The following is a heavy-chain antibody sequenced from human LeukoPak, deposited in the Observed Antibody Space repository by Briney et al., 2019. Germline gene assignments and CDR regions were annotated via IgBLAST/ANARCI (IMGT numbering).Heavy chain of an antibody. CDR1: GGSISSYY. CDR2: IYYSGSI. Sequence: SETLSLTCTVSGGSISSYYWRWIRQPPGKGLEWIGYIYYSGSINYNPSLKSRVTISVDTSKNQFSLKLSSVTAADTAVYYCAREMGGGGSWPNRIDYWGQGTLVTVSS. J-gene: IGHJ4*02. V-gene: IGHV4-59*01. D-gene: IGHD6-13*01. CDR3: AREMGGGGSWPNRIDY.